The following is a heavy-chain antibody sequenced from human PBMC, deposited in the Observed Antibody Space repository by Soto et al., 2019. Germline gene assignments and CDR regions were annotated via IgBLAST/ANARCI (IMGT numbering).Heavy chain of an antibody. CDR1: GYTFTSYG. D-gene: IGHD3-22*01. Sequence: QVLLVQSGAEVKKPGASVKVSCKASGYTFTSYGISWVRHAPGQGLEWMGWISAYNGNTNYAQKLQGRVTMTTDTPTRTAYEEVRSLRSGDTAVYYCARSSLGYDSSGYGMDVWGQGTTVTVSS. CDR2: ISAYNGNT. J-gene: IGHJ6*02. CDR3: ARSSLGYDSSGYGMDV. V-gene: IGHV1-18*01.